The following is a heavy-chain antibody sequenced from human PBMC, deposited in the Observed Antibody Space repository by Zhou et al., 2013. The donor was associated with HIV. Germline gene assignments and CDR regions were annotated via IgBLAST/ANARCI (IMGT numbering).Heavy chain of an antibody. J-gene: IGHJ6*03. CDR2: IIPIFGTA. CDR3: ASVVPAAIWQPTPYYMDV. V-gene: IGHV1-69*05. CDR1: GGTFSSYA. D-gene: IGHD2-2*02. Sequence: QVQLVQSGAEVKKPGSSVKVSCKASGGTFSSYAISWVRQAPGQGLEWMGGIIPIFGTANYAQKFQGRVTITTDESTSTAYMELSSLRSEDTAVYYCASVVPAAIWQPTPYYMDVWGKGTTVTVSS.